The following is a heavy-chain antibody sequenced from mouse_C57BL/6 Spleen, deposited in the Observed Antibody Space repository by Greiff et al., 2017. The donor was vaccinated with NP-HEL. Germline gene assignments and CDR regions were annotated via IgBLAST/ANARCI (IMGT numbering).Heavy chain of an antibody. J-gene: IGHJ2*01. CDR1: GYTFTSYW. V-gene: IGHV1-69*01. CDR3: ARWVNYYGSSWDY. D-gene: IGHD1-1*01. CDR2: IDPSDSYT. Sequence: QVQLQQPGAELVMPGASVKLSCKASGYTFTSYWMHWVKQRPGQGLEWIGEIDPSDSYTNYNQKFKGKSTLTVDKSSSTAYMQLSSLTSEDSAVYYCARWVNYYGSSWDYWGQGTTLTVSS.